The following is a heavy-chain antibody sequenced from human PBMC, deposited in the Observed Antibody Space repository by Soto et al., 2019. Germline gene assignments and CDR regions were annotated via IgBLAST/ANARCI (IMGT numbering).Heavy chain of an antibody. V-gene: IGHV4-30-4*01. J-gene: IGHJ4*02. CDR3: ARVRGDYYDSSGYYLFDY. CDR2: IYYSGST. D-gene: IGHD3-22*01. Sequence: SETLSLTCTVSGGSISSGDYYWSWIRQPPGKGLEWIGYIYYSGSTYYNPSLKSRVTISVDTSKNQFSLKLSSVTAADTAVYYCARVRGDYYDSSGYYLFDYWGQGTLVTVSS. CDR1: GGSISSGDYY.